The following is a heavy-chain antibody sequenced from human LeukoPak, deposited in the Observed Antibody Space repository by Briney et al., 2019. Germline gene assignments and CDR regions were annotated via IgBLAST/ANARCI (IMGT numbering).Heavy chain of an antibody. CDR2: IYYSGST. CDR3: ARDPGSGWYPY. CDR1: GGSISSYY. J-gene: IGHJ4*02. D-gene: IGHD6-19*01. Sequence: MPSETLSLTCTVSGGSISSYYWSWIRQPPGKGLEWIGYIYYSGSTNYNPSLKSRVTISVDTSKNQFSLKLSSVTAADTAVYYCARDPGSGWYPYWGQGTLVTVSS. V-gene: IGHV4-59*01.